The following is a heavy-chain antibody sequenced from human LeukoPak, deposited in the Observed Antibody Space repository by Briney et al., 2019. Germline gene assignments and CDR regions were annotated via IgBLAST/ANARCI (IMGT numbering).Heavy chain of an antibody. CDR1: GFTFDDYA. V-gene: IGHV3-23*01. D-gene: IGHD2-2*01. CDR3: ARDLGCSTTSCRYNWFDP. Sequence: GGSLRLSCAASGFTFDDYAMHWVRQAPGKGLEWVSFISQSGGRSTDYADSVKGRFTISRDNSKNTLYLQMNSLRAENTAVYHCARDLGCSTTSCRYNWFDPWGQGTLVTVSS. CDR2: ISQSGGRST. J-gene: IGHJ5*02.